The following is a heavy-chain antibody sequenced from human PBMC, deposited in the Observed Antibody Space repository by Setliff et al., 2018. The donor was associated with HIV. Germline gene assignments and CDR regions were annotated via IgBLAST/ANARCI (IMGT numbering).Heavy chain of an antibody. J-gene: IGHJ5*02. D-gene: IGHD2-15*01. V-gene: IGHV1-18*01. Sequence: ASVKVSCKASGYSLRNYELNWVRQAPGQGLEWMGWISSDNGNTIYAQKFQGRVAMTIDTSTSTAHMELRSLTSDDTAVYYCARLSCTDGNCFPYNWFDPWGQGTLVTVSS. CDR2: ISSDNGNT. CDR3: ARLSCTDGNCFPYNWFDP. CDR1: GYSLRNYE.